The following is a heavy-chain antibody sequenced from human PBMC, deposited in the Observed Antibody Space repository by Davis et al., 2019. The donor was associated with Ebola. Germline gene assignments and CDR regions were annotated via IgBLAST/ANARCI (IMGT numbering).Heavy chain of an antibody. D-gene: IGHD2-15*01. CDR2: INPSGGST. Sequence: AASVKVSCKASGYTFTSYYMHWVRQAPGQGLEWMGIINPSGGSTSYAQKFQGRVTMTRDTSTSTVYMELSSLRSEDTAVYYCARGGACSGDSCYLYYYYGMDVWGQGTTVTVSS. CDR3: ARGGACSGDSCYLYYYYGMDV. J-gene: IGHJ6*02. CDR1: GYTFTSYY. V-gene: IGHV1-46*03.